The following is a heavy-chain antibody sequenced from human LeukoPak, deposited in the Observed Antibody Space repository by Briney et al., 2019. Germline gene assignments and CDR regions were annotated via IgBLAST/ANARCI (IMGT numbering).Heavy chain of an antibody. CDR2: NIPIFGTA. D-gene: IGHD3-3*01. CDR3: ARESALLRFLEWLPNYYYYYGMDV. CDR1: GGTFSSYA. V-gene: IGHV1-69*13. J-gene: IGHJ6*02. Sequence: SVKVSCKASGGTFSSYAISWVRQAPGQGLEWMGGNIPIFGTANYAQKFQGRVTITADESTSTAYMELSSLRSEDTAVYYCARESALLRFLEWLPNYYYYYGMDVWGQGTTVTVSS.